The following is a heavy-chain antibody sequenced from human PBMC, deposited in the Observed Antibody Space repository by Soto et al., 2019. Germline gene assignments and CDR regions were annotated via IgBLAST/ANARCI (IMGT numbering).Heavy chain of an antibody. Sequence: QVQLQESGPGLVKPSETLSLTCTVSGVSISSYYWIWIRQPAGKGLEWMGRVYTSGSTNYNPSLKSRVTMAVDTSKNQFSLKLTSATAADTAVYDCARVMEQLALDYWGQGTLVTVS. V-gene: IGHV4-4*07. D-gene: IGHD6-6*01. CDR2: VYTSGST. CDR3: ARVMEQLALDY. J-gene: IGHJ4*02. CDR1: GVSISSYY.